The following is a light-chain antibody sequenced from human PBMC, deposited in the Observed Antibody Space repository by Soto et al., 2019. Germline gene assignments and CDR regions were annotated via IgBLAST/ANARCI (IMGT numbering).Light chain of an antibody. CDR3: QQSYSTLT. Sequence: DIQMTQSPSSLSASVGDRVTITCRASQSISSYLNWYQQKPGKAPTLLIYAASSLQSGVTSRFSGIGAGTDFTLTISILQPEDFATYYCQQSYSTLTFGPGTKVDIK. J-gene: IGKJ3*01. CDR2: AAS. V-gene: IGKV1-39*01. CDR1: QSISSY.